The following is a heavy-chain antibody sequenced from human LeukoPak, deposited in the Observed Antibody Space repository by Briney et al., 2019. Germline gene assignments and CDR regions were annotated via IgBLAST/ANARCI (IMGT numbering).Heavy chain of an antibody. CDR2: FDPEGGET. J-gene: IGHJ6*02. Sequence: ASVKVSCKVSGYTLTELSMHWVRQAPGKGLEWMGGFDPEGGETIYAQKFQGRVTMTEDTSTDTAYMELSSLRSEDTAVYYCATVNCSGGSCYPRSYYYGMDVWGQGTTVTVSS. CDR3: ATVNCSGGSCYPRSYYYGMDV. V-gene: IGHV1-24*01. CDR1: GYTLTELS. D-gene: IGHD2-15*01.